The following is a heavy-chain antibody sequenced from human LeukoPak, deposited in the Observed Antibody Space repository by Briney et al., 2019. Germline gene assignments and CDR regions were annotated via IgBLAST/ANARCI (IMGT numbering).Heavy chain of an antibody. J-gene: IGHJ4*02. CDR2: IIPIFGTA. V-gene: IGHV1-69*13. Sequence: ASVKVSCKASGGTFSSYAISWVRQAPGQGLEWMGGIIPIFGTANYAQKFQGRVTITADESTSTAYMELSSLRSEDTAVYYCARDRGDSSSWYYFDFGAREPRVTVSS. D-gene: IGHD6-13*01. CDR3: ARDRGDSSSWYYFDF. CDR1: GGTFSSYA.